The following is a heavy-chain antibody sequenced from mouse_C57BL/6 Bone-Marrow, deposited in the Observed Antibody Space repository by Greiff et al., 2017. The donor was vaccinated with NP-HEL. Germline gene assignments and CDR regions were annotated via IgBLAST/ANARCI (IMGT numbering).Heavy chain of an antibody. CDR3: ARKLRYFDY. Sequence: QVQLQQPGAELVRPGTSVKLSCKASGYTFTSYWMRWVKQRPGQGLEWIGVIDPSDSYTNYNQKFKGKATLTVDTSSSTAYMQLSSLTSEDSAVYYCARKLRYFDYWGQGTTLTVSS. D-gene: IGHD1-1*01. J-gene: IGHJ2*01. V-gene: IGHV1-59*01. CDR1: GYTFTSYW. CDR2: IDPSDSYT.